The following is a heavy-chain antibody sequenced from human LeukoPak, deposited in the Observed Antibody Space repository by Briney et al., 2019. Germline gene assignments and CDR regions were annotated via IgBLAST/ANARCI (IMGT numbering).Heavy chain of an antibody. J-gene: IGHJ6*03. CDR2: INHSGST. D-gene: IGHD5-18*01. V-gene: IGHV4-34*01. Sequence: SETLSLTCAVYGGSFSGYYWSWLRQPPGKGLEWIGEINHSGSTNYNPSLKSRVTISVDTSKNQFSLKLSSVTAADTAVYYCARAGRLVDTAMVRTALHYYYYYYYMDVWGKGTTVTVSS. CDR1: GGSFSGYY. CDR3: ARAGRLVDTAMVRTALHYYYYYYYMDV.